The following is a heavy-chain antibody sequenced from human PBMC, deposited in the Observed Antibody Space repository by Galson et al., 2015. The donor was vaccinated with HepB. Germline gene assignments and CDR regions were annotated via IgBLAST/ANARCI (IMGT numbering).Heavy chain of an antibody. Sequence: SGYTFTSYAMHWVRQAPGQRLEWMGWINAGNGDTKYSQKFQGRVTITRDTSASTAYMELSSLRSEDTAVYYCARDRGGDCYFDYWGQGTLVTVSS. CDR3: ARDRGGDCYFDY. D-gene: IGHD2-21*02. CDR2: INAGNGDT. CDR1: GYTFTSYA. J-gene: IGHJ4*02. V-gene: IGHV1-3*01.